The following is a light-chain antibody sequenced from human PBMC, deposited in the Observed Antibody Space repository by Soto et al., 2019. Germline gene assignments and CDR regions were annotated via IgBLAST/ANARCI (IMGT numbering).Light chain of an antibody. V-gene: IGKV3-20*01. J-gene: IGKJ1*01. CDR1: QSVCNRC. Sequence: ETVLTQSPGTLSLSPGERVTLSCRASQSVCNRCLAWYQQKPGQSPRLLIYGASTRATGIPDRFSGSGSGTDFTLTISRLEPEDFAVYYCQHYGTTPWTFGQWTKVGIK. CDR3: QHYGTTPWT. CDR2: GAS.